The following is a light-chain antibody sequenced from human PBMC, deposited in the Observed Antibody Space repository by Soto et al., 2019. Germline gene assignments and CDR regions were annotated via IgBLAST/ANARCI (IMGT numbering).Light chain of an antibody. J-gene: IGLJ1*01. CDR3: SSYASSSTLYV. Sequence: QSALTQPASVSGSPGQSITISCTGTSSDVGGYNYVSWYQQHPGEAPKLMIYHVSNRPSGVSNRFSGSKSGNTASLTISGLQAEDEADYYCSSYASSSTLYVFGAGTKLTVL. CDR1: SSDVGGYNY. V-gene: IGLV2-14*03. CDR2: HVS.